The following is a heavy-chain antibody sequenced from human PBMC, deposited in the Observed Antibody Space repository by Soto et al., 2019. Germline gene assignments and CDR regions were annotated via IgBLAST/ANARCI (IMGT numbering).Heavy chain of an antibody. CDR1: GGSISSSNW. CDR3: ARVAVAGTRVDY. J-gene: IGHJ4*02. Sequence: QVQLQESGPGLVKPSGTLSLTCAVSGGSISSSNWWSWVRQPPGKGLEWIGEIYHSGSTNYNPSLKSRVTTSVDNSQNQYSRKLSSVPAADTAVYYCARVAVAGTRVDYWGQGTLVTVSS. D-gene: IGHD6-19*01. CDR2: IYHSGST. V-gene: IGHV4-4*02.